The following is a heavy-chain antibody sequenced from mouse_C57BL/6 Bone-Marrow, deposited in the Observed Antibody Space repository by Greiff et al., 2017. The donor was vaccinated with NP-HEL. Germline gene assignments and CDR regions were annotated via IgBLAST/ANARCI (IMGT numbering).Heavy chain of an antibody. D-gene: IGHD1-1*01. Sequence: EVMLVESGGGLVKPGGSLKLSCAASGFTFSSYALSLVRQTPDKRLEWVATISDGGSYTYYPDNVKGRFTISRDNAKNNLYLQMSHLKSEDTAMYYCARGGYGSSYGYWGQGTTLTVSS. V-gene: IGHV5-4*03. CDR1: GFTFSSYA. CDR2: ISDGGSYT. J-gene: IGHJ2*01. CDR3: ARGGYGSSYGY.